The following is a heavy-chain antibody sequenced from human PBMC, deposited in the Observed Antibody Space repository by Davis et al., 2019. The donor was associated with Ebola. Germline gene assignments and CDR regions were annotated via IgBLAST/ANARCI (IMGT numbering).Heavy chain of an antibody. V-gene: IGHV3-74*01. Sequence: GESLKISCVASEFTFRSYWFHWVCQAPGKGLEWVSRIDTAGGMTNYADSVRGRFTISRDNAKNTLFLQMNSLRADDTAVYYCARDVGGRAGYWGQGTLVTVSS. J-gene: IGHJ4*02. CDR3: ARDVGGRAGY. CDR2: IDTAGGMT. CDR1: EFTFRSYW.